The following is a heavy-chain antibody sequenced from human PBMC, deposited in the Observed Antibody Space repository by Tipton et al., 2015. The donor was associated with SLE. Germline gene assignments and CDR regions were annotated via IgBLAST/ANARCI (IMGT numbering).Heavy chain of an antibody. CDR3: ARGSALWRGDLDY. J-gene: IGHJ4*02. CDR2: IAPDGSEE. Sequence: SLRLSCAASGFYVSGYWMTWVRQAPGKGLEWVGNIAPDGSEEFYVDSVKGRFTMSRDNTKNSLYLHMTALRADDTAAYYCARGSALWRGDLDYWGQGNLVTVSS. CDR1: GFYVSGYW. V-gene: IGHV3-7*01. D-gene: IGHD3-16*01.